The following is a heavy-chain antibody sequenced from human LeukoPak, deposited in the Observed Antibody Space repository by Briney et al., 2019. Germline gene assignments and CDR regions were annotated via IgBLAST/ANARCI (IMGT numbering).Heavy chain of an antibody. V-gene: IGHV3-74*01. Sequence: GGSLRLSCSASGFTLSNFWIHWVRQAPGKGLVWVSRINTDGSSTNYADSVKGRFAVSRDNAKNTLYLQMNSLRVEDTALYYCAKGSYGDYDAYWGQGTLVTVSS. CDR1: GFTLSNFW. J-gene: IGHJ4*02. CDR2: INTDGSST. CDR3: AKGSYGDYDAY. D-gene: IGHD4-17*01.